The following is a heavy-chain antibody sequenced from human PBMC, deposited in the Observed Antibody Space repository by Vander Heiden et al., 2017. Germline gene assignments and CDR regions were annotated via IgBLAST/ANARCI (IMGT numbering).Heavy chain of an antibody. D-gene: IGHD1-26*01. Sequence: QVQLQESGPGLVTPSQTLSLTCTVSGCSISSGVYYWSWIRQHPGKGLEWIGYMYYSGSPYYSPSLKSRVTISGDTSKNQFSLKLRSMTAADTAVYYCARSGNYFGSDFDYWGRGTLVTVSS. CDR3: ARSGNYFGSDFDY. V-gene: IGHV4-31*03. CDR1: GCSISSGVYY. CDR2: MYYSGSP. J-gene: IGHJ4*02.